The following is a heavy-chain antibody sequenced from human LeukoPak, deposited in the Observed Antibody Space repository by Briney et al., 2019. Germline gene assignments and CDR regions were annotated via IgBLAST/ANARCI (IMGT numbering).Heavy chain of an antibody. CDR2: VSESDGTT. CDR1: GFTFTTYA. J-gene: IGHJ6*02. V-gene: IGHV3-23*01. CDR3: ARGSYGMDV. Sequence: GGSLRLSCAASGFTFTTYAMSWVRQAPGKGLEWVSSVSESDGTTYYADSVKGRLTISRDNSKNTLHLQMNGLRAEDTAVYYCARGSYGMDVWGQGTTVTVSS.